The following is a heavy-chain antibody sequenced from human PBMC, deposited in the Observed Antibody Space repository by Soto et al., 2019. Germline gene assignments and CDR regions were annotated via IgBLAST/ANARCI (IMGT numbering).Heavy chain of an antibody. D-gene: IGHD2-2*01. CDR3: ARDRGIPAAIAYWFDP. CDR1: GFTFSSYA. V-gene: IGHV3-30-3*01. Sequence: GGSLRLSCAASGFTFSSYAMHWVRQAPGKGLEWVAVISYDGSNKYYADSVKGRFTISRDNSKNTLYLQMNSLRAEDTAVYYCARDRGIPAAIAYWFDPWGQGTLVTVSS. J-gene: IGHJ5*02. CDR2: ISYDGSNK.